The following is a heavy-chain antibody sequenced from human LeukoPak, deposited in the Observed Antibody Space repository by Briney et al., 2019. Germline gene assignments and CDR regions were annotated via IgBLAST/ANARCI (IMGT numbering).Heavy chain of an antibody. CDR1: GFTFSSYA. Sequence: GGSLRLSCAASGFTFSSYAMSWIRQAPGKGLEWVSAISGSGGSTYYADSVKGRFTISRDNSKNTLYLQMNSLRAEDTAVYYCARDSLLYYDFWSGCAADYWGQGTLVTVSS. CDR3: ARDSLLYYDFWSGCAADY. D-gene: IGHD3-3*01. CDR2: ISGSGGST. J-gene: IGHJ4*02. V-gene: IGHV3-23*01.